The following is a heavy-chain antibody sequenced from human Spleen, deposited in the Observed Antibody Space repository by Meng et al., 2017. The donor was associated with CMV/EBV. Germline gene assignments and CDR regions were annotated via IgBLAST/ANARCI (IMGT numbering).Heavy chain of an antibody. J-gene: IGHJ3*02. Sequence: GGSLRLSCAASGFTFSNYAMHWVRQAPGKGLEWVAVVSYDGSNKYYADSVKGRFTISRDNAKNSLYLQMNSLRAEDTAVYYCARDPGLAFYIWGQGTMVTVSS. CDR3: ARDPGLAFYI. V-gene: IGHV3-30*04. CDR1: GFTFSNYA. CDR2: VSYDGSNK. D-gene: IGHD3-10*01.